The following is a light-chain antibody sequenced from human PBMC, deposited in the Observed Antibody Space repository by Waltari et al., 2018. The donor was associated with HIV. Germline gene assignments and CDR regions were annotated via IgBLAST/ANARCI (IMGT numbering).Light chain of an antibody. CDR1: SSNIGSNA. CDR2: STN. Sequence: SVLTQPPSASGTPGQRVTISCSGSSSNIGSNAVNWYQQFPGTSPKLLIYSTNPRPSGVPDRFSASRSATSASLAISGRQSEDEADYYCAAWDDSLNGVVFGGGTKLTVL. V-gene: IGLV1-44*01. J-gene: IGLJ3*02. CDR3: AAWDDSLNGVV.